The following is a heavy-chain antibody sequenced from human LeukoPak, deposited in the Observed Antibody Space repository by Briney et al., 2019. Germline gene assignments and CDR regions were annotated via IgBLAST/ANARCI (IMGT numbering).Heavy chain of an antibody. CDR1: GFIFSGSG. CDR2: IRYDGSKK. J-gene: IGHJ4*02. Sequence: GGSLRLSCAASGFIFSGSGMHWVRQAPGKGLAWVSFIRYDGSKKHYADSVRGRFTISRDNSENTLYLQMNNLRPEDSAIYYCASQKREFDYWGQGTRVTVSS. D-gene: IGHD1-1*01. CDR3: ASQKREFDY. V-gene: IGHV3-30*02.